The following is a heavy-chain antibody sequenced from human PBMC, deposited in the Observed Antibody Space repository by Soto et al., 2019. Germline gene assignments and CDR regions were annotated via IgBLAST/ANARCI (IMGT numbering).Heavy chain of an antibody. CDR3: ARDPPTVTTHYYYVMDV. CDR1: GGTFSSYA. Sequence: QVQLVQSGAEVKKPGSSVKVSCKASGGTFSSYAISWVRQAPGQGLEWMGGIIPIFGTANYAQKFQGRVTITADESTSTAYMERSSLRSEDTAVYYCARDPPTVTTHYYYVMDVWCQGTTVTVSS. V-gene: IGHV1-69*01. CDR2: IIPIFGTA. J-gene: IGHJ6*02. D-gene: IGHD4-17*01.